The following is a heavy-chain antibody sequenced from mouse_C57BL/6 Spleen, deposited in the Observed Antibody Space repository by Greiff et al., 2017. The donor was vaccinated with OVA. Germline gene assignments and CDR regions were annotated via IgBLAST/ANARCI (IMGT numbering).Heavy chain of an antibody. V-gene: IGHV1-64*01. CDR2: IHPNSGST. J-gene: IGHJ4*01. D-gene: IGHD1-1*01. CDR3: ARSGFITTVVATDYYAMDY. CDR1: GYTFTSYW. Sequence: QVQLKQPGAELVKPGASVKLSCKASGYTFTSYWMHWVKQRPGQGLEWIGMIHPNSGSTNYNEKFKSKATLTVDKSSSTAYMQLSSLTSEDSAVYYCARSGFITTVVATDYYAMDYWGQGTSVTVSS.